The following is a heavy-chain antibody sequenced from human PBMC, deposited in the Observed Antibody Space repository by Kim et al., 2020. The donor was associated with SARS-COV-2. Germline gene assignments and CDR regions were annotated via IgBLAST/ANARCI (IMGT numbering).Heavy chain of an antibody. Sequence: LKSRVTISVDTSKNQFSLKLSSVTAADTAVYYCAGYGSGSYYPLNWFDPWGQGTLVTVSS. V-gene: IGHV4-59*01. J-gene: IGHJ5*02. CDR3: AGYGSGSYYPLNWFDP. D-gene: IGHD3-10*01.